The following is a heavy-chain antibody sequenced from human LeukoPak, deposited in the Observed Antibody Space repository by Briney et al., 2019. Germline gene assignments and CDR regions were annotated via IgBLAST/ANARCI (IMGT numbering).Heavy chain of an antibody. CDR3: ARERRGSGWYFGSSSSFDY. Sequence: GGSLRLSCAASGFTFSSYSMNWVRQAPGKGLEWVSSISSSSSYIYYADSVKGRFTISRDNAKNSLYLQMNSLRAEDAAVYYCARERRGSGWYFGSSSSFDYWGQGTLVTVSS. V-gene: IGHV3-21*01. CDR1: GFTFSSYS. CDR2: ISSSSSYI. J-gene: IGHJ4*02. D-gene: IGHD6-19*01.